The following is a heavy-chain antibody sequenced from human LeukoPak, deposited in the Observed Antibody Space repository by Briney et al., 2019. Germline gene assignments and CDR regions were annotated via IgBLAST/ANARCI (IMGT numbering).Heavy chain of an antibody. CDR1: GFSISYNY. J-gene: IGHJ4*02. V-gene: IGHV3-53*01. CDR2: IYTGGSP. D-gene: IGHD6-13*01. CDR3: ARGAATGPTLGLDY. Sequence: GGSLRLSCVASGFSISYNYMTWVRQAPGKGLEWVSVIYTGGSPYYADSVKGRFTISRDISKNTVYLQMYSLRADDTAVYYCARGAATGPTLGLDYWGQGTLVTVSS.